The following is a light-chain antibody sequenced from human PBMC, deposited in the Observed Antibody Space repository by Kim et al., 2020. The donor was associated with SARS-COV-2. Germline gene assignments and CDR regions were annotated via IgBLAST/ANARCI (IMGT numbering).Light chain of an antibody. CDR1: QDISNY. V-gene: IGKV1-33*01. Sequence: DIQMTQSPSSLSASVGDRVTITCQASQDISNYLNWYQQKPGKAPKLLIYDASNLETGVPSRFSGSGSGTDFTFTISSLQPEDIATYYCQQYDNLQYNFGQGTKLEI. CDR3: QQYDNLQYN. CDR2: DAS. J-gene: IGKJ2*01.